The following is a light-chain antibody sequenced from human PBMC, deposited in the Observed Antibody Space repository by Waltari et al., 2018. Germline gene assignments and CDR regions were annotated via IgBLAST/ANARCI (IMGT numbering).Light chain of an antibody. CDR1: QSVLHASNNRNY. V-gene: IGKV4-1*01. CDR2: WAS. Sequence: DIVMTQSPDSLALSLGERATISCKSSQSVLHASNNRNYLAWYQQRPGQSPKLLISWASTRQSGVPDRFSGSGSAADFTLTITSLQAEDVATCTPLTFGGGTKVAIK. J-gene: IGKJ4*01. CDR3: LT.